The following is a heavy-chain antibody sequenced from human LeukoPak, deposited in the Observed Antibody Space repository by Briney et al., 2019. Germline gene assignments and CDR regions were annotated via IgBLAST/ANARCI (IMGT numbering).Heavy chain of an antibody. CDR2: IYHSGST. CDR1: GYSISSGYY. Sequence: PSETLSLTCTVSGYSISSGYYWGWIRQPPGKGLEWIGSIYHSGSTYYNPSLKSRVTISVDTSKNQFSLKLSSVTAADTAVYYRARIPFKHAFDIWGQGTMVTVSS. J-gene: IGHJ3*02. CDR3: ARIPFKHAFDI. V-gene: IGHV4-38-2*02. D-gene: IGHD2-2*02.